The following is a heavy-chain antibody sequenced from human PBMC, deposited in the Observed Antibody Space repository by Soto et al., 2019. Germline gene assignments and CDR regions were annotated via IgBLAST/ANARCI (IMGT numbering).Heavy chain of an antibody. J-gene: IGHJ1*01. D-gene: IGHD3-3*01. CDR3: ARSWSDSTTGRVGA. V-gene: IGHV3-9*01. CDR2: ISWNGYSS. CDR1: GFSFNDHV. Sequence: EVQLVDSGGALVHPGRSLRLSCVASGFSFNDHVMHWVRQVPGKGLEWVGHISWNGYSSGYGGSVRGRFIISRDNAKITLYLQMNRRRPEDTGLYYCARSWSDSTTGRVGAWVEGTTVSVSS.